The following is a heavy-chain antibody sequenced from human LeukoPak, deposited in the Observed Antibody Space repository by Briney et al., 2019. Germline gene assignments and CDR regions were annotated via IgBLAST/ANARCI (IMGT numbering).Heavy chain of an antibody. V-gene: IGHV4-59*11. CDR3: ARGSGWYYY. CDR1: GGSISSHY. J-gene: IGHJ4*02. CDR2: IYYNGNT. D-gene: IGHD6-19*01. Sequence: SETLSLTCTVSGGSISSHYWSWVRQPPGKGLEWIGYIYYNGNTNYNPSLKSRVTISVDTSKNQFSLNLTSVTAADTAVYYCARGSGWYYYWGQGTLVTVSS.